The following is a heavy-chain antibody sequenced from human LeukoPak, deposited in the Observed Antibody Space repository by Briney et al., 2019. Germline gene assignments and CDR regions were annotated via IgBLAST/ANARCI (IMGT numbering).Heavy chain of an antibody. D-gene: IGHD6-13*01. Sequence: GGSLRLSCAASGFTFSSYSMNWVRQAPGKGLEWVSSISSSSSYIYYADSVKGRFTISRDNAKNSLYLQMNSLRAEDTAVYYCARDSRGSSSLVYMDVWGKGTTVTVSS. CDR2: ISSSSSYI. V-gene: IGHV3-21*01. J-gene: IGHJ6*03. CDR1: GFTFSSYS. CDR3: ARDSRGSSSLVYMDV.